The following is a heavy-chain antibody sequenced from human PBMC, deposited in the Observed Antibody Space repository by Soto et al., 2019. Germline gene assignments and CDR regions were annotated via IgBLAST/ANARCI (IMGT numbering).Heavy chain of an antibody. CDR3: GSDTLLYGMAV. V-gene: IGHV1-18*01. D-gene: IGHD2-15*01. Sequence: ASVKVSCKASGYTFTSYGISWVRQAPGQGLEWMGWISAYNGNTNYAQKLQGRVTMTTDTSTSTAYMELRSLRSDDTAVYYCGSDTLLYGMAVWGQVTTVTVSS. J-gene: IGHJ6*02. CDR2: ISAYNGNT. CDR1: GYTFTSYG.